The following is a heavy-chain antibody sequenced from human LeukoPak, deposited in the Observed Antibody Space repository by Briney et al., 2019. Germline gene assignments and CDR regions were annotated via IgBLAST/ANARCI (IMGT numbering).Heavy chain of an antibody. J-gene: IGHJ5*02. Sequence: GGSPRLSCAGSGFTSRNHAMSWVRQVPGQGLEWVSAISGRGGSSYYADSVKGRFTISRDNSKNTVFLQMNSLRAADTAVYYCAKSSGIAAVSNWFDPWGQGTLVSVSS. D-gene: IGHD6-13*01. V-gene: IGHV3-23*01. CDR2: ISGRGGSS. CDR1: GFTSRNHA. CDR3: AKSSGIAAVSNWFDP.